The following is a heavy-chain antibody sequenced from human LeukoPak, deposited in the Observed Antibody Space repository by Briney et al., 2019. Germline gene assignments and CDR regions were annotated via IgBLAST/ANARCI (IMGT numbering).Heavy chain of an antibody. D-gene: IGHD5-24*01. CDR2: ISSGSDYI. V-gene: IGHV3-21*01. CDR3: TRVVKRGINWFDP. Sequence: GGSLRLSCAASGFTFSSYSMNWVRQAPGKGLEWVSSISSGSDYIHYADSVKGRFTISRDNAKNSLYLQMDSLSADDTAVYYCTRVVKRGINWFDPWGQGTLVTVSS. CDR1: GFTFSSYS. J-gene: IGHJ5*02.